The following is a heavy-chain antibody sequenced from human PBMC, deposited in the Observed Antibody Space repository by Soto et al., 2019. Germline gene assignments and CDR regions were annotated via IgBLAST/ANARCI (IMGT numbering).Heavy chain of an antibody. V-gene: IGHV4-4*02. J-gene: IGHJ6*02. CDR1: GGSISSSNW. Sequence: QVQLQESGPGLVKPSGTLSLTCAVSGGSISSSNWWSWVRQPPGKGLEWIGEIYHSGSTNYNPSLKSRVTRSVDKSENQFSLTLSSVTAADTAVYYCARQLWWPNWENYYYYCGMDVWGQGTTVTVSS. CDR3: ARQLWWPNWENYYYYCGMDV. D-gene: IGHD5-18*01. CDR2: IYHSGST.